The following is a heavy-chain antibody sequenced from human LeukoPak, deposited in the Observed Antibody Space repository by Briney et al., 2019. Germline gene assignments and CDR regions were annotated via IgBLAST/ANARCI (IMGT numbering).Heavy chain of an antibody. D-gene: IGHD1-26*01. CDR2: ISESGDTR. Sequence: PGGSLRLSCAASGFTFSNYAMNWVRQAPGKGLEWVSSISESGDTRHYADSVKGRFTISRDNAQNTLYLQMNTLRAEDTALYYCAKQWVDCWGQGTLVTVSS. CDR3: AKQWVDC. CDR1: GFTFSNYA. V-gene: IGHV3-23*01. J-gene: IGHJ4*02.